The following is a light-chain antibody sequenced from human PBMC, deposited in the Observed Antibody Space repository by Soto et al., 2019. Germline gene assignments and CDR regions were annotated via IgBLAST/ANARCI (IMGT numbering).Light chain of an antibody. CDR1: QTISNL. CDR2: KAS. J-gene: IGKJ5*01. V-gene: IGKV1-5*03. Sequence: DIQMTQSPSTLSASIGDSVTITCRASQTISNLLAWYQQKPGRAPTLLIYKASTLESGIPSRFSGSGSGTEFSLTISSLQPDDFATYYCQQYQSYPRTFGQGTRLEIK. CDR3: QQYQSYPRT.